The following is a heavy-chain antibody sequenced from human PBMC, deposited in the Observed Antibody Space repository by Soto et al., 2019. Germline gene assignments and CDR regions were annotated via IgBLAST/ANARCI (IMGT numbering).Heavy chain of an antibody. J-gene: IGHJ3*02. D-gene: IGHD3-22*01. CDR3: AREGSDYDSSGYPDAFDI. Sequence: PGGSLRLSCAASGFTVSSNYMSWVRQAPGKGLEWVSVIYSGGSTYYADSVKGRFTISRDNSKNTLYLQMNSLRAEDTAVYYCAREGSDYDSSGYPDAFDIWGQGTMVTVSS. CDR1: GFTVSSNY. V-gene: IGHV3-53*01. CDR2: IYSGGST.